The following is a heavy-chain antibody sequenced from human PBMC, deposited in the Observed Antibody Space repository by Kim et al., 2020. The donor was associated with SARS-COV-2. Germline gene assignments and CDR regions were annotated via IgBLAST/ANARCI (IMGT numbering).Heavy chain of an antibody. J-gene: IGHJ6*02. CDR2: ISAYNGNT. Sequence: ASVKVSCKASGYTFTSYGISWVRQAPGQGLEWMGWISAYNGNTNYAQKLQGRVTMTTDTSTSTAYMELRSLRSDDTAVYYCARDGPLAARLRYYYYGMDVWGQGTTVTVSS. D-gene: IGHD6-6*01. V-gene: IGHV1-18*01. CDR1: GYTFTSYG. CDR3: ARDGPLAARLRYYYYGMDV.